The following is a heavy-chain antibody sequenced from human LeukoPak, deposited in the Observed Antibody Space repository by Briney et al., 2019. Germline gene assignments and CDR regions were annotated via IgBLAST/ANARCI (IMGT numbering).Heavy chain of an antibody. Sequence: PGGSLRLSCAASGSTFTDYYMTWIRQAPGKGLEWVSYISPNSGDIKYADSVKGRFTVSRDNAKKSLYLQMNSLRAEDTAFYFCSRDPRRLDYWGQGTLVTVSS. CDR2: ISPNSGDI. V-gene: IGHV3-11*06. J-gene: IGHJ4*02. CDR1: GSTFTDYY. CDR3: SRDPRRLDY.